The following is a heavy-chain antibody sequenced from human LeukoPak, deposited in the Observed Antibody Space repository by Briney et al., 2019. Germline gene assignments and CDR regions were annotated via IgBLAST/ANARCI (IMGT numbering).Heavy chain of an antibody. Sequence: GGSLRLSCAASGFTFSSYAMSWVRQAPGKGLEWVSAISGSGGSTYYADSVKGRFTISRDNSKNTLYLQMNSLRAEDTAVYYCAKSRGYSSSSSQGYWGRGTLVTVSS. CDR2: ISGSGGST. CDR3: AKSRGYSSSSSQGY. V-gene: IGHV3-23*01. CDR1: GFTFSSYA. D-gene: IGHD6-6*01. J-gene: IGHJ4*02.